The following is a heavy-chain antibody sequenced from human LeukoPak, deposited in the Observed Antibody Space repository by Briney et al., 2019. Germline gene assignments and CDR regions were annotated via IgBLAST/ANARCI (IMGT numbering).Heavy chain of an antibody. CDR1: GGSISSYY. CDR3: ARHGSGSYPNWFDP. D-gene: IGHD3-10*01. V-gene: IGHV4-59*08. Sequence: SETLSLTCTVSGGSISSYYWSWIRQPPGKGLEWIGYIYYSGSTNYNPSLKSRVTISVDTSKNQFSLKLSSVTATDTAVYYCARHGSGSYPNWFDPWGQGTLVTVSS. J-gene: IGHJ5*02. CDR2: IYYSGST.